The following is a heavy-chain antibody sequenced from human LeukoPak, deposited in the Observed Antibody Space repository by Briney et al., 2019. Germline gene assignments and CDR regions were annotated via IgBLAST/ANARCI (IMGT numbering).Heavy chain of an antibody. CDR1: GGSISSYY. CDR3: ARINSSGYYYYLDY. CDR2: IYTSGST. J-gene: IGHJ4*02. V-gene: IGHV4-4*07. D-gene: IGHD3-22*01. Sequence: SETLSLTCTVSGGSISSYYWSWIRQPAGKGLEWIGRIYTSGSTNYNPSLKSRVTMSVDTSKNQFSLKLSSVTAADTAVYCCARINSSGYYYYLDYWGQGTLVTVSS.